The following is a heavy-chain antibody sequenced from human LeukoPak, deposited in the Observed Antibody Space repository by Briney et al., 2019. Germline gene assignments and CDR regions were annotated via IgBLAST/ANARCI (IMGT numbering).Heavy chain of an antibody. J-gene: IGHJ4*02. Sequence: GGSLRLSCAASGFTFSSYAMTWVRQAPGKGLEWVSAISGSGNSTYYADSVKGRFTISRDNSKNTLYLQINSLRAEGTAVYYYAKVQTPYCSSTSCYNFDYWGQGTLVTVSS. D-gene: IGHD2-2*02. CDR1: GFTFSSYA. CDR3: AKVQTPYCSSTSCYNFDY. V-gene: IGHV3-23*01. CDR2: ISGSGNST.